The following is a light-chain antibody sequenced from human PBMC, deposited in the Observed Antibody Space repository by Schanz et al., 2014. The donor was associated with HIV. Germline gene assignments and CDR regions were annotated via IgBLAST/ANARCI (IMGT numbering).Light chain of an antibody. V-gene: IGLV2-14*03. CDR1: SSDVGAYKS. J-gene: IGLJ1*01. CDR2: DVN. Sequence: QSALTQPPSASGSPGQSVTISCTGTSSDVGAYKSVSWYQQHPGKAPRLILYDVNNRPSGISDRFSGSKSGNTASLTISGLQADDEGDYYCQSYDNTLSGSVFGTGTKLTVL. CDR3: QSYDNTLSGSV.